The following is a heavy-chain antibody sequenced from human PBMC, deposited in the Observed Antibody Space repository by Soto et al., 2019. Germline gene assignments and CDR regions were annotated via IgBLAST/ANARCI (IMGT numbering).Heavy chain of an antibody. CDR2: IIPFFATP. V-gene: IGHV1-69*01. J-gene: IGHJ6*02. Sequence: QVQLVQSGAEVRKPGSSVKVSCKASGGTFGTHGITWVRQAPGQGLEWMGQIIPFFATPNYAQRFQGRVTITADELPNTDTSSMEVCGLTFDETAVYHGARENRGLTGYQSLDLWGQGTTVIVSS. CDR1: GGTFGTHG. D-gene: IGHD3-9*01. CDR3: ARENRGLTGYQSLDL.